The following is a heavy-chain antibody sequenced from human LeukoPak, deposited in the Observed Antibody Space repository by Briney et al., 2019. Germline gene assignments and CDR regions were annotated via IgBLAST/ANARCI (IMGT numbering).Heavy chain of an antibody. CDR1: GGSISSYY. D-gene: IGHD3-22*01. CDR3: ARGITMITHSKNNWFDP. CDR2: IYTSGST. Sequence: PSETLSLTCTVSGGSISSYYWSWIRQPAGRGLEWIGRIYTSGSTNYNPSVKSRVTMSVDTSKNQFSLKLSSVTAADTAVYYCARGITMITHSKNNWFDPWGQGTLVTVSS. J-gene: IGHJ5*02. V-gene: IGHV4-4*07.